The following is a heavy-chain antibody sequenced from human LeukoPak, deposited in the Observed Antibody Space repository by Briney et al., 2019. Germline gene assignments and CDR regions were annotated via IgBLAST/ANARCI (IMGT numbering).Heavy chain of an antibody. V-gene: IGHV4-59*12. CDR2: IHYTGST. Sequence: SETLSLTCTVSGGSISSYYWSWIRQSPGKGLECIGYIHYTGSTNYNPSLKSRVTISVDTSKNQFSLKLSSVTAADTAVYYCAREGRYYDSSGYLVLNWGQGTLVTVSS. J-gene: IGHJ4*02. CDR3: AREGRYYDSSGYLVLN. D-gene: IGHD3-22*01. CDR1: GGSISSYY.